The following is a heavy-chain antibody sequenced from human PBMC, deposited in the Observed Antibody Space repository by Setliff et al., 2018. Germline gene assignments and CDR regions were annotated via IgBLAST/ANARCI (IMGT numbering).Heavy chain of an antibody. Sequence: SETLSLTCTVSGDSISSRRNYWGWFRQPAGKEREWIGQIYTSWSTNYNPSLKSRVTISLDTSKNQFSLSLTSVTAEDTAVYYCARMSGFQYIDVWDKGTTVTVSS. V-gene: IGHV4-61*09. D-gene: IGHD3-3*01. CDR1: GDSISSRRNY. CDR2: IYTSWST. J-gene: IGHJ6*03. CDR3: ARMSGFQYIDV.